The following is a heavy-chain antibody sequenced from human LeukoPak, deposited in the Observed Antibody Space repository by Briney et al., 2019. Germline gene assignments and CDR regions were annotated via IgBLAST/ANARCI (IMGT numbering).Heavy chain of an antibody. J-gene: IGHJ4*02. Sequence: PGGSLRLSCAASGFTFSSYWMHWVRQAPGKGLVWVSRIHSDGTTTNYAASVKGRFTISRDNAKNTLYLRMNSLRAEDTAVYYCARRGDYADYCGQGTLVTVSA. D-gene: IGHD4-17*01. CDR1: GFTFSSYW. CDR3: ARRGDYADY. V-gene: IGHV3-74*01. CDR2: IHSDGTTT.